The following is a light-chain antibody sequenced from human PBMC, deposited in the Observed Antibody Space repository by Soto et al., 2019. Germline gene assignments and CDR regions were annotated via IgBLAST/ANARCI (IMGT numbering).Light chain of an antibody. CDR3: STYTSSSTHVV. J-gene: IGLJ2*01. Sequence: QSVLTQPASVSGSPGQSITISCTGTSSDVGGYNYVSWYQQHPGKAPKLMISEVSNRPSGVSNRFSGSKSGNTASLTISGLQAEDEADYYCSTYTSSSTHVVFGGGTKPTVL. CDR1: SSDVGGYNY. V-gene: IGLV2-14*01. CDR2: EVS.